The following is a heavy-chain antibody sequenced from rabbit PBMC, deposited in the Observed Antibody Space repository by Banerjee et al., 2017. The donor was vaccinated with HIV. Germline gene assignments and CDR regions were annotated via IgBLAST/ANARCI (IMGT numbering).Heavy chain of an antibody. J-gene: IGHJ3*01. CDR3: ARSSGWSATRLDL. Sequence: QEQLEESGGDLVKPEGSLTLTCTASGFDYDSNVYMCWVRQAPGKGLEWIGCTYTGSSDTYYATWAKGRFTISKTSSTTVTLQMTSLTAADTATYSCARSSGWSATRLDLWGPGTLVTAS. V-gene: IGHV1S45*01. CDR2: TYTGSSDT. CDR1: GFDYDSNVY. D-gene: IGHD4-1*01.